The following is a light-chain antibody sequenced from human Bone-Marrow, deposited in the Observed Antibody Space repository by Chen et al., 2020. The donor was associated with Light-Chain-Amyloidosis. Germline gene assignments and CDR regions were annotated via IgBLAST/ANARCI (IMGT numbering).Light chain of an antibody. V-gene: IGLV3-21*02. CDR3: QVWDRSSDRPV. Sequence: SYVLTQPSSVSVAPGQTATIACWGNNIGSTSVHWYQQPPGQAPLLVVYDASDRPSGSPERLSGSNSGNTATLPISRVEAGDEADYYCQVWDRSSDRPVFGGGTKLTVL. CDR1: NIGSTS. J-gene: IGLJ3*02. CDR2: DAS.